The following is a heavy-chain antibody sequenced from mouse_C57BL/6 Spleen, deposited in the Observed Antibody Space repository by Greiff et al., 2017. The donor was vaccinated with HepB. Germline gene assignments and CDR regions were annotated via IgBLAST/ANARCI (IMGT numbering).Heavy chain of an antibody. Sequence: EVQVVESGGGLVQPGGSLKLSCAASGFTFSDYGMAWVRQAPRKGPEWVAFISNLAYSIYYADTVTGRCTISRENAKNTLYLEMSSLRSEDTAMYYCAREGDYDYDRYAMDYWGQGTSVTVSS. D-gene: IGHD2-4*01. CDR3: AREGDYDYDRYAMDY. V-gene: IGHV5-15*01. CDR1: GFTFSDYG. CDR2: ISNLAYSI. J-gene: IGHJ4*01.